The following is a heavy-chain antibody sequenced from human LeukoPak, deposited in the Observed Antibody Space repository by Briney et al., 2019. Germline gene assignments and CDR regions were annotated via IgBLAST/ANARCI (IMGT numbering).Heavy chain of an antibody. CDR3: AREHYDFWSGYPDY. J-gene: IGHJ4*02. V-gene: IGHV3-21*01. Sequence: GGSLRLSCAASGFTFSSYSMNWVRQAPGKGLEWVSSISSSSSYIYYADSVKGRFTISRDNAKNSLYLQMNSLRAEDTAVYYCAREHYDFWSGYPDYWGQGTLVTVSS. D-gene: IGHD3-3*01. CDR1: GFTFSSYS. CDR2: ISSSSSYI.